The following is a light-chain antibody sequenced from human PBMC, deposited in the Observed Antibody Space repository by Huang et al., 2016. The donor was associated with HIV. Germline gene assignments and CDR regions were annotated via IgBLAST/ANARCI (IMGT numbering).Light chain of an antibody. J-gene: IGKJ4*01. V-gene: IGKV1-5*01. CDR1: QSISPG. CDR2: DAS. Sequence: DIQLTQSPSTLSASAGDRVTITCRASQSISPGLAWYQQKPGKAPKLLIYDASSLERVVPSNFSGIGSGTEFTLTISSLQPDNFATYYCQQYQSFPLTFGGGTKVEIK. CDR3: QQYQSFPLT.